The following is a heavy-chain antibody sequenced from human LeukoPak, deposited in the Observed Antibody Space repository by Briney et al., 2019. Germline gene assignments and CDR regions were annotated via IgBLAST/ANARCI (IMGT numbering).Heavy chain of an antibody. J-gene: IGHJ4*02. D-gene: IGHD2-2*01. CDR1: VFTFSSYA. CDR2: ISGSGGST. V-gene: IGHV3-23*01. CDR3: AKTSRTAAPRGYYFEC. Sequence: GGSLRPSCASSVFTFSSYAMSWVPQALGKGLEWVSDISGSGGSTYYADSVKGRFTISRDNSKNTLYLQMNSLRAEDTAVYYCAKTSRTAAPRGYYFECWGQGTLVTVSS.